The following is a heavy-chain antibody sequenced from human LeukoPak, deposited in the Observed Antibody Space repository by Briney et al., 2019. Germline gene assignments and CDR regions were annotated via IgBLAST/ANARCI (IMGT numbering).Heavy chain of an antibody. Sequence: GGSLRLSCAAPGFTVSSNYMSWVRQAPGKGLEWVSVIYSGGSTYYADSVKGRFIISRDNSKNTLYLQMNSLRAEDTAVYYCARVGNHNYYYYYGMDVWGQGTTVTVSS. CDR2: IYSGGST. D-gene: IGHD1-14*01. J-gene: IGHJ6*02. CDR1: GFTVSSNY. CDR3: ARVGNHNYYYYYGMDV. V-gene: IGHV3-53*01.